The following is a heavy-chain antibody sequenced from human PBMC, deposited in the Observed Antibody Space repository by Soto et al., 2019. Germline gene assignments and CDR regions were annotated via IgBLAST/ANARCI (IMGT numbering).Heavy chain of an antibody. CDR3: AREYTAWPLAYGLDV. CDR2: ISSRSDI. V-gene: IGHV3-21*01. D-gene: IGHD2-2*02. CDR1: VFTFITYS. Sequence: GWSLRLSCVCSVFTFITYSINWVRQAPGKGLEWVSSISSRSDIYCADSVKGRFTISRDNAKNSVSLQMNSLRAEDTAVYYCAREYTAWPLAYGLDVWGQGTTVTVSS. J-gene: IGHJ6*02.